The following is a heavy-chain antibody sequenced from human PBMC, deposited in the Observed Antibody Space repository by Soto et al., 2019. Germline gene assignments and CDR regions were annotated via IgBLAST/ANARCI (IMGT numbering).Heavy chain of an antibody. CDR2: IYYSGST. CDR3: ARPDIAKMGDDNWFDP. D-gene: IGHD2-15*01. Sequence: SETLSLTCTVSGGSISSSSYYWGWIRQPPGKGLEWIGSIYYSGSTYYNPSLKSRVTISVDTSKNQFSLKLSSVTAADTAVYYCARPDIAKMGDDNWFDPWGQGTLVTVSS. V-gene: IGHV4-39*01. J-gene: IGHJ5*02. CDR1: GGSISSSSYY.